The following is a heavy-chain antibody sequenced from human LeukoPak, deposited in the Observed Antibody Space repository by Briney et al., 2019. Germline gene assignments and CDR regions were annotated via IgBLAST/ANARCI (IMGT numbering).Heavy chain of an antibody. CDR1: GYTFTSYG. J-gene: IGHJ5*02. D-gene: IGHD3-10*01. V-gene: IGHV1-18*01. CDR3: AREMTDYYGSGTYYKGEYNWFDP. CDR2: ISAYNGNT. Sequence: ASVKVSCKASGYTFTSYGISWVRQAPGQGLEWMGWISAYNGNTNYAQKLQGRVTMTTDTSTSTAYMELRSLRSDDTAVYYCAREMTDYYGSGTYYKGEYNWFDPWGQGALVTVSS.